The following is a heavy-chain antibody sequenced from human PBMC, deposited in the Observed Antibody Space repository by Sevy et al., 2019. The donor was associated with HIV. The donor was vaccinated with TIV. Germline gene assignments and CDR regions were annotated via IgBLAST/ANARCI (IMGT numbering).Heavy chain of an antibody. CDR2: ISPILNTV. Sequence: ASVKVSCKASGGIFKSYGISWVRQAPGQGLEWMGGISPILNTVHYAQKFQGRVTITAAESTKTAYMELSSVRSEDTAVYYCVRGGGNGWYYFDYWGQETLVTVSS. D-gene: IGHD6-19*01. V-gene: IGHV1-69*13. CDR1: GGIFKSYG. CDR3: VRGGGNGWYYFDY. J-gene: IGHJ4*02.